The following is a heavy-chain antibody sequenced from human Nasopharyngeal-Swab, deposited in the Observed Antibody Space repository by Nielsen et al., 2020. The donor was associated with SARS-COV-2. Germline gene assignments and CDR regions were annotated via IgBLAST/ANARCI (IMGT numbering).Heavy chain of an antibody. CDR2: IIPILGIA. CDR1: GGTFSSYA. CDR3: ANWRGPDADYYYYGMDV. V-gene: IGHV1-69*10. Sequence: SVKVSCKASGGTFSSYAISWVQQAPGQGLEWMGGIIPILGIANYAQKFQGRVTITADKSTSTAYMELSSLRSEDTAVYYCANWRGPDADYYYYGMDVWGQGTTVTVSS. J-gene: IGHJ6*02. D-gene: IGHD3-3*01.